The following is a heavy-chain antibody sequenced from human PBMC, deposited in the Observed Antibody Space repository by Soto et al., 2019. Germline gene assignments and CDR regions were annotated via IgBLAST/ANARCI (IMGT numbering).Heavy chain of an antibody. Sequence: QVQLVESGGGVVQPGRSLRLSCAASGFTFSSYGMHWVRQAPGKGLEWVAVISYDGSNKYYADSVKGRFTISRDNSKNTLYLQMNSLRAEDTAVYYCAKVVASWDDAFDICGQGTMVTVSS. V-gene: IGHV3-30*18. CDR1: GFTFSSYG. CDR3: AKVVASWDDAFDI. CDR2: ISYDGSNK. J-gene: IGHJ3*02. D-gene: IGHD7-27*01.